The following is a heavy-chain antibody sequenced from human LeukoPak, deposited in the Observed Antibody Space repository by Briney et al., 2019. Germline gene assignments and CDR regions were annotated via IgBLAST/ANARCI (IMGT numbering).Heavy chain of an antibody. CDR2: INPNSGGT. J-gene: IGHJ4*02. V-gene: IGHV1-2*06. CDR1: GYTFTGYY. Sequence: ASVKVSCKASGYTFTGYYMHWVRQAPGQGLEWMGRINPNSGGTNYAQKFQGRVTMTRDTSISTAYMELSRLRSDDTAVYYCARVGRRDGYNYDYWGQGALVTVSS. CDR3: ARVGRRDGYNYDY. D-gene: IGHD5-24*01.